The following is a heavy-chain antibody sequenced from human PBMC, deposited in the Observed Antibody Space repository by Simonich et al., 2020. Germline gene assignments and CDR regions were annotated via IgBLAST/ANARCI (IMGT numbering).Heavy chain of an antibody. CDR2: MNPNKGNT. V-gene: IGHV1-8*03. CDR3: ARGRGGMSRGYVDY. Sequence: VQLVQSGAEVKKPGASVKVSCKASGYTFTSYDINWVRKATGQGLEWMGWMNPNKGNTVYAQKFQGRVTITRNNSISTAYMELSSLRSEDTAGYYCARGRGGMSRGYVDYWGQGTLVTVSS. J-gene: IGHJ4*02. CDR1: GYTFTSYD. D-gene: IGHD2-15*01.